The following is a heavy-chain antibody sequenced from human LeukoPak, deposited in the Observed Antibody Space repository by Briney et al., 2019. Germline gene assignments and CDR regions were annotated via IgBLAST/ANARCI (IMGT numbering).Heavy chain of an antibody. D-gene: IGHD3-10*01. J-gene: IGHJ4*02. Sequence: PGGSLRLSCAASGFTFSSYGMHWVRQAPGKGLEWVAVISYDGSNKYYADSVKGRFTISRDNSKNTLYLQMNSLRAEDTAVYYCAKPPRTYYYGSGSQYNDYWGQGTLVTVSS. CDR1: GFTFSSYG. CDR2: ISYDGSNK. CDR3: AKPPRTYYYGSGSQYNDY. V-gene: IGHV3-30*18.